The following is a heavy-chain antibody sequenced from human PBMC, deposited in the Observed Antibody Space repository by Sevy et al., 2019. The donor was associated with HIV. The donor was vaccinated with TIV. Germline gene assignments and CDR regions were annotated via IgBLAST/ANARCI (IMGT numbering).Heavy chain of an antibody. Sequence: SETLSLTCTVSGGSISSYYWSWIRQPPGKGLEWIGYIYYSGSTNYNPSLKSRVTISVDTSKNQFSLKLSSVTAADTAVYYWARGRLYSSSSIDYWGQGTLVTVSS. CDR1: GGSISSYY. V-gene: IGHV4-59*01. J-gene: IGHJ4*02. CDR3: ARGRLYSSSSIDY. CDR2: IYYSGST. D-gene: IGHD6-6*01.